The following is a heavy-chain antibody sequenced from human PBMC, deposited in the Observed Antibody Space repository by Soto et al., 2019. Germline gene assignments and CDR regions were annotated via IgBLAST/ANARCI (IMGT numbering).Heavy chain of an antibody. Sequence: SVKVSCKASGGALGHHAFNWLRQALGQGLEWMGGIIPVFDIPNYPQKLQGRVTISADESTTTATLELSSLRSEDTAVYYCATGVNNRSLDGFDVWGQGTMVTCSS. D-gene: IGHD4-4*01. CDR3: ATGVNNRSLDGFDV. CDR2: IIPVFDIP. J-gene: IGHJ3*01. CDR1: GGALGHHA. V-gene: IGHV1-69*01.